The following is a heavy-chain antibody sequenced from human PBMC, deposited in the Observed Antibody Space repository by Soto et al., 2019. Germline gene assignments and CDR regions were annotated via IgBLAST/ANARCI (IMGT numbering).Heavy chain of an antibody. V-gene: IGHV3-33*01. J-gene: IGHJ4*02. D-gene: IGHD2-15*01. Sequence: QEQLVESGGGVLQPGRSLRLSCAASASIFRGYGMHWVRQAPGQGLEWVAVIWLDGSNKYYADSLKGRFTISRDNSKNMLYLQMDSVSAEDTGVYYCARDGSGGTAFRGFCDYWGQGTLVTVSS. CDR1: ASIFRGYG. CDR3: ARDGSGGTAFRGFCDY. CDR2: IWLDGSNK.